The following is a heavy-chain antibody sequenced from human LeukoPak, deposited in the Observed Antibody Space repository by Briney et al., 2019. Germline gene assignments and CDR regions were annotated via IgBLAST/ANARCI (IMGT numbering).Heavy chain of an antibody. CDR3: AREGRYSGWYQNWYFDL. Sequence: GGSLRLSCAASGFTFSSYSMNWVRQAPGKGLEWVSSISSSSSYIYYADSAKGRFTISRDNAKNSLYLQMNSLRAEDTAVYYCAREGRYSGWYQNWYFDLWGRGTLVTVSS. V-gene: IGHV3-21*01. CDR1: GFTFSSYS. D-gene: IGHD6-19*01. CDR2: ISSSSSYI. J-gene: IGHJ2*01.